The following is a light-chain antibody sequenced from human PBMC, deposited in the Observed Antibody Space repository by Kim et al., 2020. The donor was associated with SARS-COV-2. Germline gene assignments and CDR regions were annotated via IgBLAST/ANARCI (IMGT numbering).Light chain of an antibody. CDR3: CSYAGNTPYV. J-gene: IGLJ1*01. CDR1: SSDVGNYNL. CDR2: EVT. Sequence: QSALTQPASVSGSPGQSITISCTGTSSDVGNYNLVSWYQQHPGKAPKLIIYEVTKRPSGVSNRFSGSKSGNTASLTISGLQAEDEADYYCCSYAGNTPYVFGTGTKVTVL. V-gene: IGLV2-23*02.